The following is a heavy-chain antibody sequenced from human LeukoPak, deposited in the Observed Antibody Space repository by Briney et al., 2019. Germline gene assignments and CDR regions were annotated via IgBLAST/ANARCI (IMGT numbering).Heavy chain of an antibody. D-gene: IGHD5-18*01. Sequence: GRSLRLSCAASGFPFSSYGMHWVRQAPGKGLEWVASISYGGSEIYYGDSVKGRSTNSRDNSKNTLYLQMNSLRAEDTAVYYCAKDREGRGYNYGSYFDYWGQGTLVTVSS. J-gene: IGHJ4*02. CDR1: GFPFSSYG. CDR2: ISYGGSEI. V-gene: IGHV3-30*18. CDR3: AKDREGRGYNYGSYFDY.